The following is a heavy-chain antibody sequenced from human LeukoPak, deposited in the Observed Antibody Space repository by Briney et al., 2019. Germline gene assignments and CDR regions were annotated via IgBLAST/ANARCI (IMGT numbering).Heavy chain of an antibody. CDR1: GFTFSGYA. Sequence: GGSLRLSCAASGFTFSGYAMSWVRQAPGKGLEWVSTISGNGGTTYYADSVKGQFTISRDNSKNTLYLQMNSLRAEDTAVYYCARILRWPNPFDQWGQGTLVTVSS. CDR3: ARILRWPNPFDQ. D-gene: IGHD4-23*01. J-gene: IGHJ4*02. CDR2: ISGNGGTT. V-gene: IGHV3-23*01.